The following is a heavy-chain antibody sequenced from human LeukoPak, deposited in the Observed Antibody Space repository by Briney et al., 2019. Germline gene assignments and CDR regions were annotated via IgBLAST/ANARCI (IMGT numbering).Heavy chain of an antibody. CDR2: FDPEDGET. D-gene: IGHD6-19*01. J-gene: IGHJ3*02. CDR1: GYTLTELS. Sequence: ASVKVSCKVSGYTLTELSMHWVRQAPGKGLEWMGGFDPEDGETIYAQKFQGRVTMTEDTSTDTAYMELSSLRSEDTAVYYCARGFSGWYPGEYAFDIWGQGTMVTVSS. CDR3: ARGFSGWYPGEYAFDI. V-gene: IGHV1-24*01.